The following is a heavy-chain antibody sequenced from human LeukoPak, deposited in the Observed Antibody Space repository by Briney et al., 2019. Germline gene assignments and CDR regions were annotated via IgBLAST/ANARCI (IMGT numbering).Heavy chain of an antibody. Sequence: GASVKVSCKASGYTFTSYDINWVRQATGQGLEWMGWMNPNSGNTGYAQKFQGRVTITRNTSISTAYMELSSLRSEDTAVYYCARGALAAAAYYYDYYMDFWGKGTTVTVSS. D-gene: IGHD6-13*01. CDR2: MNPNSGNT. CDR1: GYTFTSYD. J-gene: IGHJ6*03. V-gene: IGHV1-8*03. CDR3: ARGALAAAAYYYDYYMDF.